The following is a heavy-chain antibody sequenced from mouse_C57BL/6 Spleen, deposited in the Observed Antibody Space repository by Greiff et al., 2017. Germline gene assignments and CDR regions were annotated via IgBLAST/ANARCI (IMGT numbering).Heavy chain of an antibody. Sequence: EVKLVESGEGLVKPGGSLKLSCAASGFTFSSYAMSWVRQTPEKRLEWVAYISSGGDYIYYADTVKGRFTISRDNARNTLYLQMSSLKSEDTAMYYCTRGCDGYYYAMDYWGQGTSVTVSS. CDR3: TRGCDGYYYAMDY. V-gene: IGHV5-9-1*02. J-gene: IGHJ4*01. CDR1: GFTFSSYA. CDR2: ISSGGDYI. D-gene: IGHD2-3*01.